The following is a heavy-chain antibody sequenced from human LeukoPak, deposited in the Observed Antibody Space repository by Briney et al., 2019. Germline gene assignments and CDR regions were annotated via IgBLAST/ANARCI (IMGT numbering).Heavy chain of an antibody. CDR3: ASSPAVAGGYYFDY. CDR1: GGSISSNNW. J-gene: IGHJ4*02. D-gene: IGHD6-19*01. V-gene: IGHV4-4*02. CDR2: IYHGGST. Sequence: SETLSLTCAVSGGSISSNNWWSWVRQPPGKGLEWIGEIYHGGSTNYNPSLKSRVTVLVDKSKNQFSLKLSSVTAADTAVYYCASSPAVAGGYYFDYWGQGTLVTVSS.